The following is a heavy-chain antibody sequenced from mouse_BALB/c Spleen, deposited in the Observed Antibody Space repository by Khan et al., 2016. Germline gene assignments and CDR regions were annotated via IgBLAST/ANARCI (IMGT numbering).Heavy chain of an antibody. Sequence: EVKLEVSGPDLVKPSQSLSLTCTVTGYSITSHYSWHWIRHFPGNKLEWMGYIYYSGSTNYNPSLKSRISLTRDTSKNQFFLQLNSVTTEDTATYYCARSSSGYWYYFDYWGQGTTLTVSS. J-gene: IGHJ2*01. CDR2: IYYSGST. V-gene: IGHV3-1*02. CDR1: GYSITSHYS. D-gene: IGHD3-1*01. CDR3: ARSSSGYWYYFDY.